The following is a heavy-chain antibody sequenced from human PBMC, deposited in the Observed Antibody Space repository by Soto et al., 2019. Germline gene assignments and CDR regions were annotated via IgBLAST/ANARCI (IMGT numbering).Heavy chain of an antibody. Sequence: QVQLQESGPGLVKPSQTLSLTCTVSGGSISSGGYFWSWIRQPPGKGLEWIGRISYSEDTSYNPSLESRVAISLDTSKSQFSPKLSSVTAADTAVYYCARESSAGSYYFDNWGQGTLVTVST. CDR2: ISYSEDT. J-gene: IGHJ4*02. D-gene: IGHD3-10*01. CDR3: ARESSAGSYYFDN. CDR1: GGSISSGGYF. V-gene: IGHV4-30-4*01.